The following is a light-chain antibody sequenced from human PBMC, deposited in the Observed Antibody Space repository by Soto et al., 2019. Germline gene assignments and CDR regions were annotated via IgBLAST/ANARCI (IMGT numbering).Light chain of an antibody. J-gene: IGLJ2*01. V-gene: IGLV1-40*01. CDR1: SSNIGAGYD. CDR2: DNN. Sequence: QAAVTQPPSMSGAPGQRVTISCTGSSSNIGAGYDVHWYQQLPGTAPKLLIFDNNNRPSGVPDRFSGSKSGTSASLAITGLQAEDEADYYCQSYDSSLSGSVFGGGTQLTVL. CDR3: QSYDSSLSGSV.